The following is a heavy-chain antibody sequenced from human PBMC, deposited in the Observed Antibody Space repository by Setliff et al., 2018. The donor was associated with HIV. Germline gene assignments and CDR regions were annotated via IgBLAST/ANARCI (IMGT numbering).Heavy chain of an antibody. D-gene: IGHD5-18*01. J-gene: IGHJ2*01. Sequence: SVKVSCKASGSTFITYAISWVRQAPGQGLEWMGGIIPIFGTTNDAQKFQGRVTITADESTSTAYMELSSLTSEDTAVYYCARDRNSYGYPEWYFDLWGRGTLVT. CDR2: IIPIFGTT. V-gene: IGHV1-69*13. CDR3: ARDRNSYGYPEWYFDL. CDR1: GSTFITYA.